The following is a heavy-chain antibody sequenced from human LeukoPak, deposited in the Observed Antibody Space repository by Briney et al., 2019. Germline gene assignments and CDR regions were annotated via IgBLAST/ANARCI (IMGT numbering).Heavy chain of an antibody. Sequence: ASVKVSCKASGYIFTGYYIHWVRQAPGQGLEWMGRINPNSGGTNYAQKSQGRVTMTRDTSISTAYMELSRLTSDDTAVYYCARAYSYGYFDYWGQGTLVTVSS. CDR3: ARAYSYGYFDY. CDR1: GYIFTGYY. D-gene: IGHD5-18*01. J-gene: IGHJ4*02. V-gene: IGHV1-2*06. CDR2: INPNSGGT.